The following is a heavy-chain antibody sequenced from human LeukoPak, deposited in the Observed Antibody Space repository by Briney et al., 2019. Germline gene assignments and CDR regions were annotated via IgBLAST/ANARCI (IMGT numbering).Heavy chain of an antibody. D-gene: IGHD6-19*01. CDR3: ARGGGWPQGTFDY. CDR2: IYYSGST. V-gene: IGHV4-59*12. Sequence: SETLSLTCTVSGGSISSYYWSWIRQPPGKGLEWIGYIYYSGSTNYNPSLKSRVTISVDTSKNQFSLKLSSVTAADTAVYYCARGGGWPQGTFDYWGQGTLVTVSS. CDR1: GGSISSYY. J-gene: IGHJ4*02.